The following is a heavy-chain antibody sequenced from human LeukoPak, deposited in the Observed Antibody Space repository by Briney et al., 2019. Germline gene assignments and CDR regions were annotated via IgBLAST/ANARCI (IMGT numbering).Heavy chain of an antibody. V-gene: IGHV3-33*01. D-gene: IGHD3-16*01. CDR2: IWFDGSNK. CDR3: AGDRAGGGINGMDV. CDR1: GFIFSSHG. Sequence: GGSLRLSCAASGFIFSSHGMHWVRQAPSKGLEWVAVIWFDGSNKYYADSVKGRFTISRDNSKNTLYLQMNSLRAEDTAMYYGAGDRAGGGINGMDVWGQGTTVTVSS. J-gene: IGHJ6*02.